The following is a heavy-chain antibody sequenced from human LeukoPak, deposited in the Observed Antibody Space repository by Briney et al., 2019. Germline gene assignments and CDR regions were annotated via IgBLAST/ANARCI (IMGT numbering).Heavy chain of an antibody. D-gene: IGHD3-10*01. CDR1: GFTFTDYY. Sequence: ASMKVSCKSAGFTFTDYYIHWVRQAPGQGLEWMGYIGPHSSATSSPQEFQGRVTMTRDTSMSTAYMELTRLTSDDTAVYYCARGGDGGSGSYTSYYYYGMDVWGQGTTVTVSS. CDR2: IGPHSSAT. CDR3: ARGGDGGSGSYTSYYYYGMDV. V-gene: IGHV1-2*02. J-gene: IGHJ6*02.